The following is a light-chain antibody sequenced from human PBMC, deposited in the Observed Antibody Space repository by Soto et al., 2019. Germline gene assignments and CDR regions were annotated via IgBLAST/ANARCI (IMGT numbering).Light chain of an antibody. Sequence: LTMSTGTLCLSPGERAALCCRASQSVSSNLLAWYQQKPGQAPRLLIYGATNRATGIPDRFSGSGSGTDFTLTIGCLQSEVIASYYRQQYYSFRLTFGEGTKVDIK. CDR3: QQYYSFRLT. J-gene: IGKJ1*01. CDR2: GAT. V-gene: IGKV3-20*01. CDR1: QSVSSNL.